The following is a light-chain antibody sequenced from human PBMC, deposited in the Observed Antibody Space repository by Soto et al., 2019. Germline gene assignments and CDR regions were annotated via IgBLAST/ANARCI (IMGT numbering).Light chain of an antibody. CDR3: QQSYTTPRT. CDR2: ADS. CDR1: QSISTF. Sequence: DIQMTQSPSSLSASVGDRVSVTCRASQSISTFLNWYQQRPGAAPKILIYADSSLQSGVPSRFSGSGSGADFNLNIGSLQPEDVATYCSQQSYTTPRTFGQGNQL. V-gene: IGKV1-39*01. J-gene: IGKJ1*01.